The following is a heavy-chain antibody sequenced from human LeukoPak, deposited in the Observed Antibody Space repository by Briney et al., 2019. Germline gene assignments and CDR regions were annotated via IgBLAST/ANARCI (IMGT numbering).Heavy chain of an antibody. CDR2: ISYDGSDK. Sequence: QSGGSLRLSCAASGMSFTTYAIHWVRQAPGKGLEWVAVISYDGSDKYYADSVRGRFTISRDNPKSTLYLQMNSLRAEDTAVYYCARDRDGYNYWGQGTLVTVSS. D-gene: IGHD5-24*01. V-gene: IGHV3-30*04. CDR3: ARDRDGYNY. CDR1: GMSFTTYA. J-gene: IGHJ4*02.